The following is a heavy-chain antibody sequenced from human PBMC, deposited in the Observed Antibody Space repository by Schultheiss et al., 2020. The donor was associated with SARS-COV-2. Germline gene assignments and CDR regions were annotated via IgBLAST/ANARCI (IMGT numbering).Heavy chain of an antibody. V-gene: IGHV1-69*13. D-gene: IGHD3-10*01. CDR3: ARRLAYYYGSGNLWGFDP. CDR2: IIPIFGTA. Sequence: SVKVSCKASGYTFTSYYMHWVRQAPGQGLEWMGGIIPIFGTANYAQKFQGRVTITADESTSTAYMELSSLRSEDTAVYYCARRLAYYYGSGNLWGFDPWGQGTLVTVSS. J-gene: IGHJ5*02. CDR1: GYTFTSYY.